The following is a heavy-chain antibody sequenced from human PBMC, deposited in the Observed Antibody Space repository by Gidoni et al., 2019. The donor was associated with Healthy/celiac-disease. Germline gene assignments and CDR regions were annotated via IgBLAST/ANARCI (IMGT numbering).Heavy chain of an antibody. CDR1: GCNFSSYA. CDR3: ARGGTAPLWYFDL. Sequence: QVQLVQSGAEVKKPGSSVEVSLKASGCNFSSYAISWVRQAPGQGLESMGGIIPIFGTANYAQKFQGRVTITAEKSTSTAYMELSSLRSEDTAVYYCARGGTAPLWYFDLWGRGTLVTVSS. D-gene: IGHD2-15*01. V-gene: IGHV1-69*06. CDR2: IIPIFGTA. J-gene: IGHJ2*01.